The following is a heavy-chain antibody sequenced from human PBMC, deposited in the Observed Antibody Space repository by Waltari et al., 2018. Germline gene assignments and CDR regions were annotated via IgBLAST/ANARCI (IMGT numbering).Heavy chain of an antibody. J-gene: IGHJ6*02. V-gene: IGHV4-59*01. CDR2: IYYSGST. Sequence: QVQLQESGPGLVKPSETLSLTCTVSGGSISSYYWSWIRQPPGKGLEWIGYIYYSGSTNYNPSLKSRVTISVDTSKNQFSLKLSSVTAADTAVYYCARVWLANSCMDVWGQGTTVTVSS. CDR3: ARVWLANSCMDV. CDR1: GGSISSYY. D-gene: IGHD6-19*01.